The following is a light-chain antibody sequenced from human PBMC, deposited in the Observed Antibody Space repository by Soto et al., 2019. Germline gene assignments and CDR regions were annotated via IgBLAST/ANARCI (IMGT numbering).Light chain of an antibody. CDR1: SSDVGAYNY. J-gene: IGLJ1*01. CDR2: EVR. V-gene: IGLV2-14*01. CDR3: SSYTSSNSYV. Sequence: QSALTQPASVSGSPGQSITISCTGTSSDVGAYNYVSWYQQHPGKAPKLMIYEVRNRPSGISLRFSGSKSGNTATLTISGIQTEDEADYHCSSYTSSNSYVFGTGTKLTVL.